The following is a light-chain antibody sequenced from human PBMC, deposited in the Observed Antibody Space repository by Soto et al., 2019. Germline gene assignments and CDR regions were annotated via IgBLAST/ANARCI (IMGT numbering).Light chain of an antibody. CDR1: SSDVGGYNY. Sequence: QSALTQPASVSGSPGQSITISCTGTSSDVGGYNYVSWYQQHPGKAPKLMIYEVSNRPSGVSNRFSGSKSGNTASLTISGLQAEDEADYYCSSYTSSSTLLVVFGGGTKLT. CDR2: EVS. V-gene: IGLV2-14*01. CDR3: SSYTSSSTLLVV. J-gene: IGLJ2*01.